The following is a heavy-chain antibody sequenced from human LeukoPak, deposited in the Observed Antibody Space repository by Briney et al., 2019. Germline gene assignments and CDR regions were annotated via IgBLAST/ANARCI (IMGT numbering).Heavy chain of an antibody. CDR1: GYSFTNYL. Sequence: GEALKISWKGSGYSFTNYLIGWGQPMPGKGLGLMGIIYPGDSNTRYSPSFQGQVTISADKSISTAYLQWSSLKASDTAMYYCARQGSWYHSDYWGQGTLVTVSS. V-gene: IGHV5-51*07. CDR3: ARQGSWYHSDY. D-gene: IGHD6-13*01. J-gene: IGHJ4*02. CDR2: IYPGDSNT.